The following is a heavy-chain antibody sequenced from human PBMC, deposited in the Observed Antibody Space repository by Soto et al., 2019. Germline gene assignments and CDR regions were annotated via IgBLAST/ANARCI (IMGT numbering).Heavy chain of an antibody. Sequence: SETLSLTCTVSGGSISSSSYYWGWIRQPPGKGLEWIGSIYYSGSTYYNPSLKSRVTISVDTSKNQFSLKLSSVTAADTAVYYCARQPRILTGYSFPFDYWVQGTLVT. J-gene: IGHJ4*02. V-gene: IGHV4-39*01. CDR2: IYYSGST. D-gene: IGHD3-9*01. CDR3: ARQPRILTGYSFPFDY. CDR1: GGSISSSSYY.